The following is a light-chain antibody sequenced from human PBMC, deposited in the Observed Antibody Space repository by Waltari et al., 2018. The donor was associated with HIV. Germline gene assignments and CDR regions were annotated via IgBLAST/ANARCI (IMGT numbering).Light chain of an antibody. J-gene: IGKJ3*01. V-gene: IGKV1-39*01. CDR2: AAS. CDR1: RNIHKF. Sequence: DIQMTQSPPSLSASEGDRVILTCRASRNIHKFLNWFQQKPGKAPELLILAASTLHSGVSSRFSGSGSGTDFTLTINSLQREDFATYYCLQTYNTPLTFGPGTKLDF. CDR3: LQTYNTPLT.